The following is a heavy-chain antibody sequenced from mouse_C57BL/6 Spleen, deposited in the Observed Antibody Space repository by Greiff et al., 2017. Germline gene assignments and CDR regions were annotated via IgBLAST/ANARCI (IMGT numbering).Heavy chain of an antibody. CDR2: INPSTGGT. Sequence: VQLQQSGPELVKPGASVKISCKASGYSFTGYYMNWVKQSPEKSLEWIGEINPSTGGTTYNQKFKAKATLTVDKSSSTAYMQLKSLTSEDSAVYYCARGIYYGNPWFAYWGQGTLVTVSA. CDR1: GYSFTGYY. J-gene: IGHJ3*01. V-gene: IGHV1-42*01. D-gene: IGHD2-1*01. CDR3: ARGIYYGNPWFAY.